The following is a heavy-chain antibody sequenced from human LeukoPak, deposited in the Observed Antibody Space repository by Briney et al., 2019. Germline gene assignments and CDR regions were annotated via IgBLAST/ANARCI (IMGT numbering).Heavy chain of an antibody. D-gene: IGHD3-10*01. V-gene: IGHV3-30*02. CDR3: AKETGSIGYLQH. CDR2: IWCGGSNK. Sequence: PGGSLRLSCAASGFTFSSYGMHWVRQAPGKGLEWVAVIWCGGSNKYYADSVKGRFTISRDNSKNTLYLQMNSLRAEDTAVYYCAKETGSIGYLQHWGQGTLVTVSS. J-gene: IGHJ1*01. CDR1: GFTFSSYG.